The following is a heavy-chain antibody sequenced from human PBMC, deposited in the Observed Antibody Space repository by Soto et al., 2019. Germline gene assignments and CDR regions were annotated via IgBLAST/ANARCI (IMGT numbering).Heavy chain of an antibody. CDR3: ARVGRWLRFLNH. J-gene: IGHJ5*02. D-gene: IGHD5-12*01. CDR1: GFTVSSNY. Sequence: GGSLRLSCAASGFTVSSNYMSWVRQAPGKGLEWVSVIYSGGSTYYADSVKGRFTISRDNSKNTLYLQMNSLRAEDTAVYYCARVGRWLRFLNHWGQGTLVTVSS. CDR2: IYSGGST. V-gene: IGHV3-66*01.